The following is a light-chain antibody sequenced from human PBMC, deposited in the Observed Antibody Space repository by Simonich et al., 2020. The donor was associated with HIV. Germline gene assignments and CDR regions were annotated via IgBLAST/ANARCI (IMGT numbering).Light chain of an antibody. J-gene: IGKJ1*01. CDR2: EGS. CDR1: QSLLHSDGKTY. V-gene: IGKV2D-29*02. Sequence: DIVMTQSPLSLSVTPGQPASISCKSSQSLLHSDGKTYLYWYLQKPGQSPQLLIYEGSNRCSGVPDRFSGSWSGTDFTLKISRVEAEDVGVYYCMQSNQLRTIGQGTKVEIK. CDR3: MQSNQLRT.